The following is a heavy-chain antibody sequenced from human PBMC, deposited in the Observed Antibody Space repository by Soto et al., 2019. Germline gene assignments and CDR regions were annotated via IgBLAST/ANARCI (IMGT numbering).Heavy chain of an antibody. CDR1: GYSFSTYW. CDR2: IFPLDSDT. CDR3: ARHLASGFHTTHYYGVDV. V-gene: IGHV5-51*01. Sequence: GESLKISGKASGYSFSTYWIAWVRQMPGKGLEWMGNIFPLDSDTRYGPSFEGQVTISADTSIDTAYLQWNSLKASDSAIYYCARHLASGFHTTHYYGVDVWGQGTTVTVSS. J-gene: IGHJ6*02. D-gene: IGHD3-3*01.